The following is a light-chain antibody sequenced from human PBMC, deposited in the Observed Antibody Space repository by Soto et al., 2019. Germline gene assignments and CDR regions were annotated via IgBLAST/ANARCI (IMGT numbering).Light chain of an antibody. CDR3: QQYDNLPS. CDR1: QDISNY. Sequence: DIQMTQSPSSLSASVGDRVTLTCQASQDISNYLNWYQKQPGKAPKLLIYDASKLKIGVPSRFRGSGCGTDFSLTITSLQPEDIGTYYCQQYDNLPSFGGGTKVDIK. V-gene: IGKV1-33*01. CDR2: DAS. J-gene: IGKJ4*01.